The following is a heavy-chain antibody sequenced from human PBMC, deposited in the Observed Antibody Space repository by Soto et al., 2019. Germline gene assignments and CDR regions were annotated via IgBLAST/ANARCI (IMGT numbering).Heavy chain of an antibody. CDR3: SGLATAYAAFDH. CDR2: IHYSGTA. Sequence: QVQLLESGPGLVKPSETLSLSCTVSGGSIRSYFWSWIRQSPGKGLEWIGHIHYSGTANYNPSLKSRVTISVDTTKNQFSLRLTAVTAADTAVYYCSGLATAYAAFDHWGQGTLVTVSS. V-gene: IGHV4-59*01. CDR1: GGSIRSYF. J-gene: IGHJ5*02. D-gene: IGHD1-1*01.